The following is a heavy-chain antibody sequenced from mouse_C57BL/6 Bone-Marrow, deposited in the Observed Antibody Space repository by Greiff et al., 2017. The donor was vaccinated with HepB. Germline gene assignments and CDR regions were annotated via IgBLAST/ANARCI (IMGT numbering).Heavy chain of an antibody. CDR3: ARDHYYGSRPLYYYAMDY. V-gene: IGHV1-78*01. CDR1: GYTFTDYT. CDR2: IYPRDGST. J-gene: IGHJ4*01. Sequence: QVQLQQSDAELVKPGASVKISCKVSGYTFTDYTIHWMKQRPEQGLEWIGYIYPRDGSTRYNEKFKGKATLTADKSSSTAYMQLNSLTSEDSAVYFCARDHYYGSRPLYYYAMDYWGQGTSVTVSS. D-gene: IGHD1-1*01.